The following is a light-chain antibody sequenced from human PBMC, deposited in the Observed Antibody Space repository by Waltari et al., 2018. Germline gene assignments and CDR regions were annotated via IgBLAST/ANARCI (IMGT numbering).Light chain of an antibody. V-gene: IGKV1-33*01. Sequence: DIQMTQSPSSLSASVGDRVTITCQASQDISNYLNWYQQKPGKAPKRLIYDASNLETGVPSRFSGSGSGTDFTFTISSLQPEDIATYYCQQYDNLPITFCQGTRLEIK. J-gene: IGKJ5*01. CDR1: QDISNY. CDR3: QQYDNLPIT. CDR2: DAS.